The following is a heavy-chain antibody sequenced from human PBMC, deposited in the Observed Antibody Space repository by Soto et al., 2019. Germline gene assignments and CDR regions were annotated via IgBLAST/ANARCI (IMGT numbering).Heavy chain of an antibody. J-gene: IGHJ3*02. CDR1: GGSISSSSYY. V-gene: IGHV4-39*01. Sequence: SETLSLTCTVSGGSISSSSYYWGWIRQPPGKGLEWIGSIYYSGSTYYTPSLKRRVTIYVDTPKNQFSLKLSSVTAADTAVYYCARGGFFNIVVVVAARSSDAFDIWGQGTMVTVSS. CDR3: ARGGFFNIVVVVAARSSDAFDI. D-gene: IGHD2-15*01. CDR2: IYYSGST.